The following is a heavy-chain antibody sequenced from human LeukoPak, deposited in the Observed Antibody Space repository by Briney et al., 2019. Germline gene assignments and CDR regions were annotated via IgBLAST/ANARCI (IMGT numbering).Heavy chain of an antibody. J-gene: IGHJ4*02. D-gene: IGHD6-19*01. CDR3: ASPSDEYSSGWYGSALNY. V-gene: IGHV4-34*01. CDR1: GGSFSGYY. CDR2: INHSGST. Sequence: SETLSLTCAVSGGSFSGYYWSWIRQPPGQGLEWIGEINHSGSTNYNPSLKSRVTISVDTSKNQFSLKLSSVTAADTAVYYCASPSDEYSSGWYGSALNYWGQGTLVTVSS.